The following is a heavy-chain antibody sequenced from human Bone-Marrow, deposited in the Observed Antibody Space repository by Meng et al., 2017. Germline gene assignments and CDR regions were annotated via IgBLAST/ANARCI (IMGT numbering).Heavy chain of an antibody. D-gene: IGHD1-26*01. Sequence: GESLKISCAASGFTFSSYWMSWVRQAPGKGLEWVANIKQDGSEKYYVDSVKGRFTISRDNAKNSLYLQMNSLRAEDTAVYYCARARSTYYYYGMDVWGQATTVTVSS. CDR3: ARARSTYYYYGMDV. J-gene: IGHJ6*02. V-gene: IGHV3-7*01. CDR2: IKQDGSEK. CDR1: GFTFSSYW.